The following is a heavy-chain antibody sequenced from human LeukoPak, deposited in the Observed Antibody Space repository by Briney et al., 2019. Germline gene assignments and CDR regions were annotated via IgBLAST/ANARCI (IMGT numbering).Heavy chain of an antibody. J-gene: IGHJ4*02. V-gene: IGHV4-61*02. CDR2: ISSSGST. CDR1: GDSISSGDYY. CDR3: ARRGRGIVTMIRGAFDY. Sequence: PSETLSLTCTVSGDSISSGDYYWSWIRQPAGKGLEWIGRISSSGSTNYNPSLKSRVTISVDTSKNQFSLKLSSVTAADTAVYYCARRGRGIVTMIRGAFDYWGQGTLVTVSS. D-gene: IGHD3-10*01.